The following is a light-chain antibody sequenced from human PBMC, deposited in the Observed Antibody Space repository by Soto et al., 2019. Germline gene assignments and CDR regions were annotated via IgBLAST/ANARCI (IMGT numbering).Light chain of an antibody. CDR3: QKYNDWPWQLI. CDR1: QTVSSK. CDR2: GAS. J-gene: IGKJ4*01. V-gene: IGKV3-15*01. Sequence: EIVMTQSPATLSAPVGERTTLSSRTSQTVSSKLAWYPKKHGQAPRLLIYGASTRATGIPARFTGSGSGPESTLTTSNLHSEDFAVYYGQKYNDWPWQLIFGGGTKVVFK.